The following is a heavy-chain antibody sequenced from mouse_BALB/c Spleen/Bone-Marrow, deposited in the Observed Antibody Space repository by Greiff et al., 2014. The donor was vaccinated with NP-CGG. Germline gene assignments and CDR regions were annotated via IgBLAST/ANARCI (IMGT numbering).Heavy chain of an antibody. CDR1: GFSFTTYG. Sequence: QVQLQQSGPGLVEPSQSLTITCTASGFSFTTYGVHWVRQSPGKGLEWLGVIWAGGSTNYNSNLMSRLTLTKDNSNNQVYIKMNSLQSEDSAVYYCARYLLPPCYYLDVWGQGTSVTVSS. J-gene: IGHJ4*01. D-gene: IGHD1-1*01. V-gene: IGHV2-9*02. CDR3: ARYLLPPCYYLDV. CDR2: IWAGGST.